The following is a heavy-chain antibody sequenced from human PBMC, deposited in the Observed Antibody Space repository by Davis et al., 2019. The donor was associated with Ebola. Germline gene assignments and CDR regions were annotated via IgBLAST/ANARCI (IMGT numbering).Heavy chain of an antibody. CDR2: ISSSGSTT. J-gene: IGHJ4*02. D-gene: IGHD6-19*01. CDR3: ARDLYSSGLEDY. Sequence: GGSLRLSCAASGFTFSDYYMSWIRQAPGKGLEWVSYISSSGSTTYYADPVKGRFTISRDNAKNSLYLQVNSLRAEDTAVYYCARDLYSSGLEDYWGQGTLVTVSS. CDR1: GFTFSDYY. V-gene: IGHV3-11*01.